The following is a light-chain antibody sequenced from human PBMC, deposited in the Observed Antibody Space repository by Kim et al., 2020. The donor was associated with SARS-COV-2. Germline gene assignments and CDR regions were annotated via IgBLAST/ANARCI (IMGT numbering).Light chain of an antibody. Sequence: SSELTQDPAVPVALGQTVRITCQGDSLRSYYASWYQQKPGQAPVLVSYGNNNRPSGIPDRFSGSSTGNTASLTITGAQAEDEADYYCNSRDSSGNQLVFGGGTKLTV. CDR1: SLRSYY. CDR3: NSRDSSGNQLV. J-gene: IGLJ2*01. CDR2: GNN. V-gene: IGLV3-19*01.